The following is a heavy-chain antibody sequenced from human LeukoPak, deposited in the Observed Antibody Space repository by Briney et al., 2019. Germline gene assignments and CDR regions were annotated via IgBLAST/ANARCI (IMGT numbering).Heavy chain of an antibody. CDR2: IYHSGST. Sequence: PSETLSLTCAVSGGSISSGGYSWSWIRQPPGKGLEWIGYIYHSGSTYYNPSLKSRVTISVDRSKNQFSLKLSSVTAADTAVHYCARSSNWFDPWGQGTLVTVSS. CDR1: GGSISSGGYS. CDR3: ARSSNWFDP. J-gene: IGHJ5*02. D-gene: IGHD6-6*01. V-gene: IGHV4-30-2*01.